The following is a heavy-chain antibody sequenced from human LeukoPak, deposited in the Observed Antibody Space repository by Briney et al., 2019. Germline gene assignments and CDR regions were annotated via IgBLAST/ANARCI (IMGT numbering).Heavy chain of an antibody. Sequence: GGSLRLSCAGSGITVSSDYMSWVRQAPGKGLEWVSAIYSGGGTYYADSVKGRFTISRDNPRTTVNLQMNSLSAEDTAVYYCARATTLGYYYDLDVWGQGTTVTVSS. V-gene: IGHV3-66*01. CDR2: IYSGGGT. CDR1: GITVSSDY. D-gene: IGHD3-16*01. J-gene: IGHJ6*02. CDR3: ARATTLGYYYDLDV.